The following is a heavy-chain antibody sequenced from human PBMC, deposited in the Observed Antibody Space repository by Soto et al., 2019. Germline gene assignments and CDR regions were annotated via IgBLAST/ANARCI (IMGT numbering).Heavy chain of an antibody. CDR1: GFTFSSYW. Sequence: GGSLRLSCSASGFTFSSYWMHWVRQAPGKGLVWVSRINNDGSIINYADSVKGRFTISRDNAKDTLYLQMNSLRAEDTAVYYCAKDPGIYAPGYSGQGTLVTVPS. D-gene: IGHD4-17*01. CDR2: INNDGSII. J-gene: IGHJ4*02. CDR3: AKDPGIYAPGY. V-gene: IGHV3-74*01.